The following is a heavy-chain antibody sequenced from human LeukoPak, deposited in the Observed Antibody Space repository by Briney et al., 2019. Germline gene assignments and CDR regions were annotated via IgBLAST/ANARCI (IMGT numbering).Heavy chain of an antibody. J-gene: IGHJ4*02. Sequence: SETLSLTCTVSGGSISSSYWSWIRQPPGKGLEWIGYIYYSGSTTYNPSLKSRVTLSVDTSKNQFSLKLCSVTAADTAVYHCARVGRRGYYFDYWGQGTLVTVSS. CDR2: IYYSGST. CDR3: ARVGRRGYYFDY. D-gene: IGHD3-10*01. CDR1: GGSISSSY. V-gene: IGHV4-59*01.